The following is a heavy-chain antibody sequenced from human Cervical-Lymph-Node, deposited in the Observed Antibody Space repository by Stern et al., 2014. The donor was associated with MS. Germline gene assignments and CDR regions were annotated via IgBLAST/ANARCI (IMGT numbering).Heavy chain of an antibody. CDR3: ARVNSGYNWFDY. V-gene: IGHV4-4*02. D-gene: IGHD5-12*01. Sequence: QVQLQESGPGLVKPSGTLSLTCAVSGGSISNTNWWGWVRQTPGMGLEWIGEIHHSGTTNFSPSLKSRVTMSVDKSKNQLSRELKSVTAADTAIYYCARVNSGYNWFDYWGQGTLVTVSS. CDR2: IHHSGTT. J-gene: IGHJ4*02. CDR1: GGSISNTNW.